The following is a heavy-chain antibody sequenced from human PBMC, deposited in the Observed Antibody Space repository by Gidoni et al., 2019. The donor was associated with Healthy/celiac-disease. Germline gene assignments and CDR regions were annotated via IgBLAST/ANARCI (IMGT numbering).Heavy chain of an antibody. J-gene: IGHJ4*02. D-gene: IGHD3-22*01. CDR3: AREVYYDSSGYFDY. CDR2: IWYDGSNK. Sequence: QVQLVESGGGVVQPGRSLRLSCAASGFTFSSYGMHWVRQAPGKGLGWVAVIWYDGSNKYYADSVKGRFTISRDNSKNTLYLQMNSLRAEDTAVYYCAREVYYDSSGYFDYWGQGTLVTVSS. V-gene: IGHV3-33*01. CDR1: GFTFSSYG.